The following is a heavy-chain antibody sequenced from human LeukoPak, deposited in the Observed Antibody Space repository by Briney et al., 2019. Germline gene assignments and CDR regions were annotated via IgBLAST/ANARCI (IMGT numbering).Heavy chain of an antibody. CDR3: ARRYDFWSGYYGWFDP. V-gene: IGHV3-11*04. CDR2: ISISGYST. J-gene: IGHJ5*02. Sequence: PGGSLRLSCAASGFTFNNYYMSWIRRAPGKGLEWISYISISGYSTYYADSVKGRFTISRDNAKNSLYLQMNNLRPEDTAFYYCARRYDFWSGYYGWFDPWGQGTLVTVSS. CDR1: GFTFNNYY. D-gene: IGHD3-3*01.